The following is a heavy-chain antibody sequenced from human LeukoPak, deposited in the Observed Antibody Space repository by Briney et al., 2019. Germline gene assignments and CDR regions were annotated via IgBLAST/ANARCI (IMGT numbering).Heavy chain of an antibody. CDR1: GFTVSSNY. V-gene: IGHV3-53*01. D-gene: IGHD6-19*01. Sequence: GGSLRLSCAASGFTVSSNYMSWVRQAPGKGLEWVSVIYSGGSTYYADSVKGRFTISRDNSKNTLYLQMNSLRAEDTAVYYCARASYSSGWFHPADCWGQGTLVTVSS. J-gene: IGHJ4*02. CDR2: IYSGGST. CDR3: ARASYSSGWFHPADC.